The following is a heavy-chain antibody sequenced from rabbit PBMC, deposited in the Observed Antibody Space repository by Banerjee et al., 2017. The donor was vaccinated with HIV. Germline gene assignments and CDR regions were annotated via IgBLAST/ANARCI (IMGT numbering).Heavy chain of an antibody. J-gene: IGHJ6*01. V-gene: IGHV1S40*01. CDR1: GFDLSNYYY. CDR2: IYTSSGTT. D-gene: IGHD8-1*01. CDR3: ARDGAGGSYFAL. Sequence: QSLEESGGDLVKPGASLTLTCTASGFDLSNYYYMCWVRQAPGKGLELIACIYTSSGTTHYASWAKGRFTISKTSSTTVTLQMTSLTAADTATYFCARDGAGGSYFALWGPGTLVTVS.